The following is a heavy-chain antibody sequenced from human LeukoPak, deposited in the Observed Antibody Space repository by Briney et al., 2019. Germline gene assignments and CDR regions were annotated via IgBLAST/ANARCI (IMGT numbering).Heavy chain of an antibody. V-gene: IGHV4-59*01. J-gene: IGHJ6*02. CDR3: ARNFRGLWSGYYDLREYYYGLDV. CDR2: IYYTGST. D-gene: IGHD3-3*01. CDR1: GGSLNTYY. Sequence: SETLSLTCTVPGGSLNTYYWSWIRQSPGKGLEWIAYIYYTGSTNYNPSLRSRLTISVDTSKNQFSLKMSSVTAADTAVYYCARNFRGLWSGYYDLREYYYGLDVWGQGTTVTVSS.